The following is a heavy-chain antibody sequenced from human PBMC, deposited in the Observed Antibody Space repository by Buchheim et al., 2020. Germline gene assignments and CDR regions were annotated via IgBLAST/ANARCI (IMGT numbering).Heavy chain of an antibody. CDR2: IYYSGST. V-gene: IGHV4-39*01. CDR3: ARQLPTRFLEWSHLANWFDP. Sequence: QLQLQESGPGLVKPSETLSLTCTVSGGSISSSSYYWGWIRQPPGKGLEWIGSIYYSGSTYYNPSLKSRVTISVDTSKNQFSLKLSSVTAADTAVYYCARQLPTRFLEWSHLANWFDPWGQGTL. J-gene: IGHJ5*02. CDR1: GGSISSSSYY. D-gene: IGHD3-3*01.